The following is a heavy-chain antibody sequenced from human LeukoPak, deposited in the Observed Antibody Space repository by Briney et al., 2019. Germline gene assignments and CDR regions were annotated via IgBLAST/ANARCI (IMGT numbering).Heavy chain of an antibody. Sequence: GGSLRLSCAASRFTFSSYAMSWVRQAPGKGLEWVSGISGSGDNTYYADSVKGRFTISRDNSKNTLYVQVNSLGTEDTAAYYCAKGSYYDSSGSFYFDYWGQGTLVTVSS. CDR2: ISGSGDNT. V-gene: IGHV3-23*01. CDR3: AKGSYYDSSGSFYFDY. CDR1: RFTFSSYA. J-gene: IGHJ4*02. D-gene: IGHD3-22*01.